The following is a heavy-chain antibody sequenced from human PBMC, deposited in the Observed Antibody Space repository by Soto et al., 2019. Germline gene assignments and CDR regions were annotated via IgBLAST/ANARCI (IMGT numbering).Heavy chain of an antibody. V-gene: IGHV3-23*01. J-gene: IGHJ6*02. D-gene: IGHD2-8*01. Sequence: EVQLLESGGGLVQPGGSLRLSCSASGFNFGSYGMSWVRQAPGKGLEWVSGLTASGLNTYYTDSVKGRFTIASDNSRNTVYLQMSGLRVEDTAVFHCAKGLGNAKEVWGQGTTGTVSS. CDR2: LTASGLNT. CDR1: GFNFGSYG. CDR3: AKGLGNAKEV.